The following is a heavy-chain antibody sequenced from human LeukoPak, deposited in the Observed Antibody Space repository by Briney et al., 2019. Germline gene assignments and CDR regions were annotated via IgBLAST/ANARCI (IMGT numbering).Heavy chain of an antibody. D-gene: IGHD6-6*01. CDR3: ARLARGRWFDP. V-gene: IGHV4-59*08. CDR2: IYDSGST. J-gene: IGHJ5*02. Sequence: SETLSLTCNVSGDSIRNYYWGWIRQTPGKGLEWIGHIYDSGSTNYNPSLKSRVTISVDTSKNQFSLKVSSVTAADTAVYYCARLARGRWFDPWGQGTLVTVSS. CDR1: GDSIRNYY.